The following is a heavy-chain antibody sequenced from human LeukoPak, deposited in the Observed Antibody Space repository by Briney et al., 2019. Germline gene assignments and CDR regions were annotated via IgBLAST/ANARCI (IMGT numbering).Heavy chain of an antibody. Sequence: SETLSLTCTVSGGSISSYYWSWIRQPAGKGLECIGRIYSSGSTNYSPSLKSRVSMSVDTSKNQFSLKLSSVTAADTAVYYCARDRGARGPAASYWGQGTLVTVSS. CDR1: GGSISSYY. J-gene: IGHJ4*02. V-gene: IGHV4-4*07. CDR2: IYSSGST. D-gene: IGHD2-2*01. CDR3: ARDRGARGPAASY.